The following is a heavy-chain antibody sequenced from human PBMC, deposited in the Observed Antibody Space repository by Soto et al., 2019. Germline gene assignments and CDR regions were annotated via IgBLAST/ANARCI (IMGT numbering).Heavy chain of an antibody. J-gene: IGHJ6*02. V-gene: IGHV4-59*01. CDR1: GGSISSYY. CDR3: ARDRGFWSGYYYYYYGMDV. Sequence: SETLSLTCTVSGGSISSYYWSWIRQPPGEGLEWIGYIYYSGSTNYNPSLKSRVTISVDTSKNQFSLKLSSVTAADTAVYYCARDRGFWSGYYYYYYGMDVWGQGTTVTVSS. D-gene: IGHD3-3*01. CDR2: IYYSGST.